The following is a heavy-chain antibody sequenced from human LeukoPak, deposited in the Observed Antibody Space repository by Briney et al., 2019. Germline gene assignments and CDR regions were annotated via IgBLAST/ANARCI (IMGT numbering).Heavy chain of an antibody. CDR1: GFTFSSYA. CDR3: ARWHYGSGSYYRADY. J-gene: IGHJ4*02. D-gene: IGHD3-10*01. V-gene: IGHV3-30*04. Sequence: PGGSLRLSCAASGFTFSSYAMHWVRQAPGKGLEWVAVISYDGSNKYYADSVKGRFTISRDNSKNTLYLQMNSLRAEDTAVYYCARWHYGSGSYYRADYWGQGTLVTVSS. CDR2: ISYDGSNK.